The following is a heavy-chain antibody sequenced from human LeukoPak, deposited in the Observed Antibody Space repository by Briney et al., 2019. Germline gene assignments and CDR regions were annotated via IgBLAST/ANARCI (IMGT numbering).Heavy chain of an antibody. D-gene: IGHD1-7*01. CDR2: IIPIFGTA. CDR3: ARERNYVRAFDI. J-gene: IGHJ3*02. Sequence: SVKVSCKASGGTFISYAISWGPQAPGQGLEWMGGIIPIFGTANYAQKFQGRVTITTDESTSTAYMELSSLRSEDTAVYYCARERNYVRAFDIWGQGTMVTVSS. V-gene: IGHV1-69*05. CDR1: GGTFISYA.